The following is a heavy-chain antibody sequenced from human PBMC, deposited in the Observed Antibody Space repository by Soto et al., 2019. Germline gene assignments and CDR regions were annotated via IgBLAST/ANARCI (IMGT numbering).Heavy chain of an antibody. V-gene: IGHV3-23*01. Sequence: GGSLRLSCAASGFTFSSYAMSWVRQAPGKGLEWVSAISGSGGSTYYADSVKGRFTISRDNSKNTLYLQMKSLRAGDTAVYYCAKDKAPALGYDCWSGYYRLQSNLYYYYYMDVWGKGTTVTVSS. CDR1: GFTFSSYA. CDR2: ISGSGGST. D-gene: IGHD3-3*01. CDR3: AKDKAPALGYDCWSGYYRLQSNLYYYYYMDV. J-gene: IGHJ6*03.